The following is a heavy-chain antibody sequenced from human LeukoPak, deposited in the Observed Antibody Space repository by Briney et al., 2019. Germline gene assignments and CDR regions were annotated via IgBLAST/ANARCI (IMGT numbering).Heavy chain of an antibody. D-gene: IGHD4-23*01. J-gene: IGHJ4*02. CDR3: ARHIWDDYGGLDY. V-gene: IGHV4-4*09. CDR2: IYTSGST. Sequence: SETLSLTCTVSGVSISSYYWSWIRQPPGKGLKWIVYIYTSGSTNYNPSLKSRVTISVDTSKNQFSLKLSSVTAAETAVYYCARHIWDDYGGLDYWGQGTLVTVSS. CDR1: GVSISSYY.